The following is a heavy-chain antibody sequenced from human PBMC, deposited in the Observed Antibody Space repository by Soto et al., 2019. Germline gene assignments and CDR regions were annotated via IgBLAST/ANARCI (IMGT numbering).Heavy chain of an antibody. CDR1: GDTLNFYT. Sequence: QVQLVHSGAEVKKPGSSVRVSCTASGDTLNFYTISWVRQAPGQGLEWMGRVIPMVAMSSYAQKFQGRVTISADKSTSTVYMDLRSLRSEDTAMYCCATNYGSGSTHFDNWGQGTLVTVSS. CDR3: ATNYGSGSTHFDN. V-gene: IGHV1-69*02. J-gene: IGHJ4*02. CDR2: VIPMVAMS. D-gene: IGHD3-10*01.